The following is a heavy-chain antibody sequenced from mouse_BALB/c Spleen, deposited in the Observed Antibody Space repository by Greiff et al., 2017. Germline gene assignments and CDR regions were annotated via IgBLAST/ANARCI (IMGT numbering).Heavy chain of an antibody. V-gene: IGHV3-2*02. Sequence: DVQLQESGPGLVKPSQSLSLTCTVTGYSITSDYAWNWIRQFPGNKLEWMGYISYSGSTSYNPSLKSRISITRDTSKNQFFLQLNSVTTEDTATYYCARWDPYYAMDYWGQGTSVTVSS. D-gene: IGHD4-1*01. CDR1: GYSITSDYA. CDR3: ARWDPYYAMDY. J-gene: IGHJ4*01. CDR2: ISYSGST.